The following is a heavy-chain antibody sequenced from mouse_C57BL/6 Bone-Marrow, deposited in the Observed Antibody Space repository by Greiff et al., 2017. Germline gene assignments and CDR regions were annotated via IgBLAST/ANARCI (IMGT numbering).Heavy chain of an antibody. J-gene: IGHJ2*01. CDR3: ARATTVPDY. Sequence: VQLQASGPGLVKPSQSLSLTCSVTGYSITSGYYWNWIRQFPGNKLEWMGYISYDGSNNYNPSLKNRISITRDTSKNQFFLKLNSVTTEDTATYYCARATTVPDYWGQGTTLTVSS. V-gene: IGHV3-6*01. CDR1: GYSITSGYY. D-gene: IGHD1-1*01. CDR2: ISYDGSN.